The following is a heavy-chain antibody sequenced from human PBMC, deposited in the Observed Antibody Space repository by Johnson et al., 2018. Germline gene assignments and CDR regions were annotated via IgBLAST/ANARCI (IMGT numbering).Heavy chain of an antibody. D-gene: IGHD5-18*01. V-gene: IGHV3-30*18. CDR3: AKAPGYSYPNA. CDR2: ISFDGKNK. Sequence: QVQLGQAGGGVFEPGRSLRLSCVASGFIFNRHDMHWVRQVPGKGLEWGAVISFDGKNKSYADSVKGRFIISRENSKSTLYLQMSMMSPEDTALYYCAKAPGYSYPNAWGQGTLVTVSS. CDR1: GFIFNRHD. J-gene: IGHJ4*02.